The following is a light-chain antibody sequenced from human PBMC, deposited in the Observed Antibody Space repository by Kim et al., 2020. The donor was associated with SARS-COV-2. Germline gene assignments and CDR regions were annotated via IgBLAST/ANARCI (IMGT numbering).Light chain of an antibody. CDR2: AAS. CDR1: QSISSIY. J-gene: IGKJ4*01. Sequence: EIVLTQSPGTLSLSPGERATLYCRASQSISSIYFAWYQQKPAQAPRLLIYAASSRATGIPDRFSGSGSGTDFTLTISRLEPEDFAAYYCQQYGGLPLTFGGGTKVDIK. V-gene: IGKV3-20*01. CDR3: QQYGGLPLT.